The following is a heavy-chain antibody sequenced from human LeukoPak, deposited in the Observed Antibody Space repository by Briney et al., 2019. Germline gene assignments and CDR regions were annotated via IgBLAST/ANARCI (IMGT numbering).Heavy chain of an antibody. CDR2: ISYDGSNK. CDR3: ANREYHLPALY. V-gene: IGHV3-30*18. Sequence: GGSLRLSCAASGFTFSTYGMHWVRQAPGKGLEWVAVISYDGSNKYYADSVKCRFTISRDNSKNTLYLQMNSLRAEDTAVYYCANREYHLPALYWGQGTLVTVSS. CDR1: GFTFSTYG. J-gene: IGHJ4*02. D-gene: IGHD2-2*01.